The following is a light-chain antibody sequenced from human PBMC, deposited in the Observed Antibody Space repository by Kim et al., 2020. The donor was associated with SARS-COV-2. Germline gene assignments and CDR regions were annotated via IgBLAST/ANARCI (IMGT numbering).Light chain of an antibody. CDR1: SLRSSY. CDR3: RSRDSSANQWV. V-gene: IGLV3-19*01. J-gene: IGLJ3*02. Sequence: SSELTQDPAVSVALGQTVRITCQGDSLRSSYASWYQQKPGQAPVLVMYAKNKRPSGISDRVSGSSSGNTASLTITGAQAEDEADYYCRSRDSSANQWVFG. CDR2: AKN.